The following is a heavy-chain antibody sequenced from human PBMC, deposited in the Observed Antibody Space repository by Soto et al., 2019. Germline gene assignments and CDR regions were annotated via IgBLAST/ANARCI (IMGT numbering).Heavy chain of an antibody. Sequence: GGSLRLSCAASGFTFSSYSMNWVRQAPGKGLEWVSSISSSSSYIYYADSVKGRFTISRDNAKNSLYLQMNSLRAEDTAVYYCARDPVGATALDYWGQGTLVTVSS. CDR3: ARDPVGATALDY. D-gene: IGHD1-26*01. CDR2: ISSSSSYI. J-gene: IGHJ4*02. V-gene: IGHV3-21*01. CDR1: GFTFSSYS.